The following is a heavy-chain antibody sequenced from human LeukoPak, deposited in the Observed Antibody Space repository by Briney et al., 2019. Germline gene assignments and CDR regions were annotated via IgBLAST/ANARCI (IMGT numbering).Heavy chain of an antibody. J-gene: IGHJ5*02. D-gene: IGHD3-16*02. V-gene: IGHV4-59*01. Sequence: PSETLSLTCTVSGGSISSYYWSWIRQPPGKGLEWIGYIYYSGSTNSNPSLKSRVTISVDTSKNQFSLELSSVTAADTAVYYCARVLRVGGVIGFDPWGQGTLVTVSS. CDR2: IYYSGST. CDR3: ARVLRVGGVIGFDP. CDR1: GGSISSYY.